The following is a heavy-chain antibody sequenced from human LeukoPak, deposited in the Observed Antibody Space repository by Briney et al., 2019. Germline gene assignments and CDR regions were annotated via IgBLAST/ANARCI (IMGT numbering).Heavy chain of an antibody. V-gene: IGHV4-39*07. CDR3: ERDGFYYHYYMDV. J-gene: IGHJ6*03. CDR2: ISYSGAT. CDR1: GGTVTSSTYF. Sequence: KPSETLSLTCTLSGGTVTSSTYFWGWIRQPPGRGLEWIGSISYSGATYYHPSLKSRYSLSVQQSKNQFSLKLCSLSGPDPAVYYCERDGFYYHYYMDVWGEGTTVTVSS. D-gene: IGHD1-14*01.